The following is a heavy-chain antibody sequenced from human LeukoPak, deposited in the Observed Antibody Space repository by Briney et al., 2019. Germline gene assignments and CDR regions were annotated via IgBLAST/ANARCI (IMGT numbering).Heavy chain of an antibody. CDR2: IIPIFGTA. V-gene: IGHV1-69*13. CDR1: GGTFSSYA. CDR3: ARLPDYGDYGDDY. Sequence: SVKVSCKASGGTFSSYAISWVRQAPGQGLEWMGGIIPIFGTANYAQKFQGSVTITAGESTSTAYMELSSLRSEDTAVYYCARLPDYGDYGDDYWGQGTLVTVSS. D-gene: IGHD4-17*01. J-gene: IGHJ4*02.